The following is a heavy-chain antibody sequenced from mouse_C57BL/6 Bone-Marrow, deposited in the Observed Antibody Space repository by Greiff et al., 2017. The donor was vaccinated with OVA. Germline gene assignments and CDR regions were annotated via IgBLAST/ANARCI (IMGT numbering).Heavy chain of an antibody. J-gene: IGHJ2*01. D-gene: IGHD4-1*01. CDR2: IHPNSGST. Sequence: QVQLQQPGAELVKPGASVKLPCKASGYTFTSYWMHWVKQRPGQGLEWIGMIHPNSGSTNYNEKFKSKATLTVDKSSSTAYMQLSSLTSEDSAVYYCARGELGRDYFDYWGQGTTLTVSS. CDR3: ARGELGRDYFDY. V-gene: IGHV1-64*01. CDR1: GYTFTSYW.